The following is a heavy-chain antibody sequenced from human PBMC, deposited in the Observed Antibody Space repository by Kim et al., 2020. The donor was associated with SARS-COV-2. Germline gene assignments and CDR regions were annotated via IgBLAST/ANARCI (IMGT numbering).Heavy chain of an antibody. D-gene: IGHD5-18*01. V-gene: IGHV1-2*06. CDR1: GYTFTGYY. Sequence: ASVKVSCKASGYTFTGYYMHWVRQAPGQGLEWMGRINPNSGGTNYAQKFQGRVTMTRDTSISTAYMELSRLRSDDTAVYYCARDRERIQLWLQGDGAFDIWGQGTMVTVSS. CDR3: ARDRERIQLWLQGDGAFDI. CDR2: INPNSGGT. J-gene: IGHJ3*02.